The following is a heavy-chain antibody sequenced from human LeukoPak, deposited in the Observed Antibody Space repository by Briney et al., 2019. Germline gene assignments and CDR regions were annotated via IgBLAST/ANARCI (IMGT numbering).Heavy chain of an antibody. D-gene: IGHD6-19*01. CDR2: ISGSGETI. CDR1: GFTFSSYW. CDR3: AKARRVWYGNY. Sequence: GGSLRLSCAASGFTFSSYWMNWARQAPGKGLEWVSGISGSGETINYADSVKGRFTVSRDNSKNTLFLQLNSLRVDDTAVYYCAKARRVWYGNYWGQGTLVTVSS. V-gene: IGHV3-23*01. J-gene: IGHJ4*02.